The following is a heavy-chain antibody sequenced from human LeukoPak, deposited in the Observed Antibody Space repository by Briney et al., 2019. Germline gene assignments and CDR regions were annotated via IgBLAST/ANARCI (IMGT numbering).Heavy chain of an antibody. Sequence: GGSLRLSCAASGFTFSSYWMHWVRQAPGKGLVWVSRIKSDGSITTYTDSVKGRFTISRDNAKNTLYLQMNSLRAEDTAVYYCASGPSLAMAPWYYYGMDVWGQGTTVTVSS. CDR2: IKSDGSIT. CDR1: GFTFSSYW. V-gene: IGHV3-74*01. CDR3: ASGPSLAMAPWYYYGMDV. D-gene: IGHD5-18*01. J-gene: IGHJ6*02.